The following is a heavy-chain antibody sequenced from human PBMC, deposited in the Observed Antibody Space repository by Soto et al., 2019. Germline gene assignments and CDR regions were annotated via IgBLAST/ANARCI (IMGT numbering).Heavy chain of an antibody. V-gene: IGHV1-8*01. Sequence: QVQLVQPGAEVKKPGASVKESCKASGYTFTSYERNCVRQTTGQGLEWMGWMNPNSGNTGYAQKFQGRVTMTRNTSISTAYMELSSLRSEDTAVYYCARSQLAARFDGMDVWGQGTTVTVSS. CDR1: GYTFTSYE. CDR2: MNPNSGNT. D-gene: IGHD6-6*01. CDR3: ARSQLAARFDGMDV. J-gene: IGHJ6*02.